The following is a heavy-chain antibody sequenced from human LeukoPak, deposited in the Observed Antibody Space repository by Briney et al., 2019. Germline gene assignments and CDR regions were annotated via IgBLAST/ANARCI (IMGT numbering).Heavy chain of an antibody. CDR1: AFSISDAW. V-gene: IGHV3-15*01. Sequence: PGRSLRLSCAASAFSISDAWMTWVRQAPGKGLEWVGHSKSKVDGGTTDYGTPAKGRFTISRDDSKNTLYLQMNSLKTEDTAIYYCSTWRKDYGSGRYFDSWGQGTLVTVSS. CDR2: SKSKVDGGTT. D-gene: IGHD3-10*01. CDR3: STWRKDYGSGRYFDS. J-gene: IGHJ4*02.